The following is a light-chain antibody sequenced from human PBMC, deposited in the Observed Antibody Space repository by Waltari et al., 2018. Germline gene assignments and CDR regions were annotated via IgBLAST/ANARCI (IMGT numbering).Light chain of an antibody. CDR3: SSYAGSNASYV. Sequence: QSALTQPPSASGSPGQSVTISCTGTSSDVGGYNYVSWYQQHPGKAPKLMIYEVSKRPSGVPDRFSASKSGNTASLTVSGLQAEDEADYYCSSYAGSNASYVFGTGTKVTVL. CDR2: EVS. CDR1: SSDVGGYNY. J-gene: IGLJ1*01. V-gene: IGLV2-8*01.